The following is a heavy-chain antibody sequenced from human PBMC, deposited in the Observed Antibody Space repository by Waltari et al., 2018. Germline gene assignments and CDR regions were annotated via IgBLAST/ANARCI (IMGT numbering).Heavy chain of an antibody. CDR2: IYYSGST. J-gene: IGHJ4*02. Sequence: QVQLQESGPGLVKPSETLSLTCTVSGGSVRSGSYYWSWIRQPPGKGLEWIGYIYYSGSTNYNPSLKSRVTISVDTSKNQFSLKLSSVTAADTAVYYCARGSWQGPEDYWGQGTLVTVSS. V-gene: IGHV4-61*01. CDR1: GGSVRSGSYY. CDR3: ARGSWQGPEDY.